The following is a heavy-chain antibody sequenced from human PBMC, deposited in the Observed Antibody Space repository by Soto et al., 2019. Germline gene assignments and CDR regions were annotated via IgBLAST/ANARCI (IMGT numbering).Heavy chain of an antibody. D-gene: IGHD4-17*01. CDR1: GGSISSGGYY. CDR2: IYYSGST. J-gene: IGHJ2*01. V-gene: IGHV4-31*03. Sequence: QVQLQESGPGLVKPSQTLSLTCTVSGGSISSGGYYWSWIRQHPGKGLEWIGYIYYSGSTYYNPSLKSRVTISVDTSKNQFSLKLSSVTAADTAVYYCARDFTDYGENWYFDLWGRGTLVTVSS. CDR3: ARDFTDYGENWYFDL.